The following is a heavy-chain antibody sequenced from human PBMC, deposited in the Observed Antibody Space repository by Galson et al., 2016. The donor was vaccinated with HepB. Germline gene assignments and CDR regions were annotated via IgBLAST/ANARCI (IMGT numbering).Heavy chain of an antibody. J-gene: IGHJ4*02. V-gene: IGHV3-30-3*01. CDR1: GFTFSHYA. CDR2: ISYDGSNK. CDR3: ARESSYGDYVLVY. D-gene: IGHD4-17*01. Sequence: SLRLSCAASGFTFSHYAIHWARQAPGKGLEWVAVISYDGSNKYYADSVKGRFTISRDDSKNTLYLQMNSLRAEDTAVYYCARESSYGDYVLVYWGQGTLVTVSS.